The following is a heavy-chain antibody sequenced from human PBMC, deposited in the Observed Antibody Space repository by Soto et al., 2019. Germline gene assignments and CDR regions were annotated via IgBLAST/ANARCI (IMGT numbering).Heavy chain of an antibody. CDR1: GYTFSTYG. CDR2: ISPRNGNT. D-gene: IGHD5-18*01. Sequence: QVQLVQSGAEVRKPGASVKVSCKASGYTFSTYGINWVRQAPGQHLEWLGWISPRNGNTNYAQSVQGRVTLTTDDSAGTAYLELKNLRSDDTAVYYCARVQLLPNPAFDFWGQGTLVTVSS. CDR3: ARVQLLPNPAFDF. V-gene: IGHV1-18*04. J-gene: IGHJ4*02.